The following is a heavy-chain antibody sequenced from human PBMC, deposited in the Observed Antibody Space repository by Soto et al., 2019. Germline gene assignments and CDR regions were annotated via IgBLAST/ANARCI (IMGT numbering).Heavy chain of an antibody. CDR3: ARDRDGYNYNYFDY. Sequence: QVPLVQSGAEVKKPGASVKVSCKASGYTFTGYYMHWVRQAPGQGLEWMGWINPNSGGTNYAQKFQGWVTMTRDTSISTAYMELSRLRSDDTAVYYCARDRDGYNYNYFDYWGQGTLVTVSS. CDR2: INPNSGGT. V-gene: IGHV1-2*04. D-gene: IGHD5-12*01. CDR1: GYTFTGYY. J-gene: IGHJ4*02.